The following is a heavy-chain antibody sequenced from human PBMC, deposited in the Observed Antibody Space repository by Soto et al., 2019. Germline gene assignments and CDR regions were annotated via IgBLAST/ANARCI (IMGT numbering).Heavy chain of an antibody. CDR3: ARVRPTVTLYYYGMDV. D-gene: IGHD4-17*01. V-gene: IGHV4-31*03. Sequence: PSETLSLTYTVSGGSISSGGYYWSWIRQHPGKGLEWIGYIYYSGSTYYNPSLKSRITISVDTSKNQFSLKLSSVTAADTAVYYYARVRPTVTLYYYGMDVWGQGTTVTVSS. CDR2: IYYSGST. CDR1: GGSISSGGYY. J-gene: IGHJ6*02.